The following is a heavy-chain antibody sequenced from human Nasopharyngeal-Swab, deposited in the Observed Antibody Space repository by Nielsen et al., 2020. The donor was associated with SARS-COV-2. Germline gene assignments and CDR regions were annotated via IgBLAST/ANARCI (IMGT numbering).Heavy chain of an antibody. V-gene: IGHV3-21*01. CDR2: ISSSSSYI. D-gene: IGHD2-15*01. CDR3: ARVEGGGYYYYGMDV. Sequence: GESLKISCAASGFTFSSYSMNWVRQAPGKGLEWVSSISSSSSYIYYADSVKGRFTISRDNAKNSLYLQMNSLRAEDTAVYYCARVEGGGYYYYGMDVWGQGTTVTVSS. J-gene: IGHJ6*02. CDR1: GFTFSSYS.